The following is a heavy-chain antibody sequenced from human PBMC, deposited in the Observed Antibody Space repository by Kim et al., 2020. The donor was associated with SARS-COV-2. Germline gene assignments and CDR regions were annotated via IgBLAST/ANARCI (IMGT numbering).Heavy chain of an antibody. CDR1: GFTFDNYA. Sequence: GGSLRLSCVVSGFTFDNYAMHWVRQAPGKGLEWVSGISWNSDRTSYADSVRGRFTISRDDAKNSLYLHMNSLRPEDTALYYCARVSGSYLNYYFPMDVWGQGTTVTVSS. CDR3: ARVSGSYLNYYFPMDV. CDR2: ISWNSDRT. D-gene: IGHD1-26*01. J-gene: IGHJ6*02. V-gene: IGHV3-9*01.